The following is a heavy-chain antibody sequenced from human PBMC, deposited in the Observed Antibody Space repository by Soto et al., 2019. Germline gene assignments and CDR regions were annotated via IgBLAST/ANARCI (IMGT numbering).Heavy chain of an antibody. CDR1: GFTFSSYA. V-gene: IGHV3-23*01. D-gene: IGHD3-10*01. CDR2: IGGSGGST. J-gene: IGHJ4*02. CDR3: AKDSLTYYYGSGSLDY. Sequence: GGSLSLSCAASGFTFSSYAMSWVRQAPGKGLEWVSAIGGSGGSTYYADSVKGRFTISRDNSKNTLYLQMNSLRAEDTAVYYCAKDSLTYYYGSGSLDYWGQGTLVTVSS.